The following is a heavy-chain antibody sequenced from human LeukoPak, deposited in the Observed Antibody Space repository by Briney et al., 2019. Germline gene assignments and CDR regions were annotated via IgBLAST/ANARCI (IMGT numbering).Heavy chain of an antibody. J-gene: IGHJ4*02. CDR1: GYTFTSYG. D-gene: IGHD3-10*01. Sequence: GASVKVSCKASGYTFTSYGISWVRQAPGQGLEWMGWISAYNGNTNYAQKLQGRVTMTTDTSTSTAYMELRSLRSDDTAVYYCALVKYYYGSGSYPLDYWGQGTLVTVSS. CDR3: ALVKYYYGSGSYPLDY. V-gene: IGHV1-18*01. CDR2: ISAYNGNT.